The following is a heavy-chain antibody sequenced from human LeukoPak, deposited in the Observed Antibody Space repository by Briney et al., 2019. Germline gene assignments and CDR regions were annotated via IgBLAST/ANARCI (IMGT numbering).Heavy chain of an antibody. CDR3: ARLGYCSGGSCYYYYYMDV. J-gene: IGHJ6*03. CDR2: IYYGSVFYSVST. CDR1: GFTFSSYA. Sequence: GSLRLSCAASGFTFSSYAMSWVRQAPGKGLEWIGSIYYGSVFYSVSTYYNPSLKSRVTMSGDTSKNQFSLKLSSVTAADTAAYYCARLGYCSGGSCYYYYYMDVWGKGTTVTVSS. V-gene: IGHV4-38-2*01. D-gene: IGHD2-15*01.